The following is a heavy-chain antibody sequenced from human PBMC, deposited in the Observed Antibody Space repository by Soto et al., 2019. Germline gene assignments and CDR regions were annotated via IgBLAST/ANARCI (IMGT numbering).Heavy chain of an antibody. CDR2: ISYDGSNK. CDR1: GFTFSSYG. V-gene: IGHV3-30*18. CDR3: AKDLEVGYYLSWFDP. D-gene: IGHD3-22*01. Sequence: PGGSLRLSCAASGFTFSSYGMHWVRQAPGKGLEWVAVISYDGSNKYYADSVKGRFTISRDNSKNTLYLQMNSLRAEDTAVYYCAKDLEVGYYLSWFDPWGQGTLVTVSS. J-gene: IGHJ5*02.